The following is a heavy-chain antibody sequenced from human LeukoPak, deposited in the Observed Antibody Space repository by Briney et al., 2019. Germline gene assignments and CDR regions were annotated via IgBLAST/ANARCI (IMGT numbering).Heavy chain of an antibody. CDR2: ISYDGNNQ. J-gene: IGHJ5*02. CDR1: GFTFSTFG. D-gene: IGHD3-10*01. Sequence: GGSLRLSCAASGFTFSTFGMHWVRQAPGTGLEWVADISYDGNNQYYSDSVKGRFTISRDNSKSTLYLQMNSLRPEDTALYYCAKEHMLRGVIYWFDPWGQGTLVTVSS. V-gene: IGHV3-30*18. CDR3: AKEHMLRGVIYWFDP.